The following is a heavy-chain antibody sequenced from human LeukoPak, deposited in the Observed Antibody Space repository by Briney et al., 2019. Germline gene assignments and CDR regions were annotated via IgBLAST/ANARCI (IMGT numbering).Heavy chain of an antibody. D-gene: IGHD6-13*01. CDR1: GFTFSSYW. CDR3: ARLTGSIAAAGIDY. V-gene: IGHV3-7*01. CDR2: IKQDGSEK. J-gene: IGHJ4*02. Sequence: GGSLRLSCAASGFTFSSYWMSWVRQAPGKGLEWVASIKQDGSEKYYVDSVKGRFTISRDNAKNSLYLQMNSLRAEDTAVYYCARLTGSIAAAGIDYWGQGTLVTVSS.